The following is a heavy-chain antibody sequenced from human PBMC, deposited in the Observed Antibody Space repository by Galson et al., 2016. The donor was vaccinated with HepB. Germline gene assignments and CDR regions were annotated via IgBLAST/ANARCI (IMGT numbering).Heavy chain of an antibody. D-gene: IGHD6-13*01. CDR1: GFTFGDYH. Sequence: SLRLSCAASGFTFGDYHIIWFRQAPGKGLEWVSFIRPKRYGGTIEYAASVKDRFTISRDDSKSIAYLQMNSLTIEDTAVYYCSRIERAAESVDYYYMAVWGKGAAVTVSS. J-gene: IGHJ6*03. V-gene: IGHV3-49*03. CDR3: SRIERAAESVDYYYMAV. CDR2: IRPKRYGGTI.